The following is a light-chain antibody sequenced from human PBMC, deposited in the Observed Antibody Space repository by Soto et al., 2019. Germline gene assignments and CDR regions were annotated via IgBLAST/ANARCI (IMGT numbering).Light chain of an antibody. CDR2: GVS. V-gene: IGKV3-20*01. J-gene: IGKJ5*01. CDR3: QQYGSSIT. Sequence: EIVLTQSPGTLSLSPGERATLSCRASQSVSSSYLAWYQQKPGQAPRLLMYGVSSRATGIPDRFSGSGFGTDFTLTISRLEPEDFAVYYCQQYGSSITFGQGTRLEIK. CDR1: QSVSSSY.